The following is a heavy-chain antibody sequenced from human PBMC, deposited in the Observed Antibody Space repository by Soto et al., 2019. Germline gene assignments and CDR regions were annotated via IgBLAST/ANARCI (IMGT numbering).Heavy chain of an antibody. CDR1: GGSISSYY. D-gene: IGHD3-9*01. Sequence: PSETLSLTCTVSGGSISSYYWSWIRQPPGKGLEWIGYIYYSGSTNYSPSLKSRVTISVDTSKNQFSLKLSSVTAADTAVYYCARGGAYYDILTGPRFDYWGQGTLVTVS. J-gene: IGHJ4*02. V-gene: IGHV4-59*01. CDR2: IYYSGST. CDR3: ARGGAYYDILTGPRFDY.